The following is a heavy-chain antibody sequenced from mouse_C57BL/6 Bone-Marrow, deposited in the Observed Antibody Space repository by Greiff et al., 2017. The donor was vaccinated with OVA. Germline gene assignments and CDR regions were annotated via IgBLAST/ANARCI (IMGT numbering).Heavy chain of an antibody. V-gene: IGHV1S26*01. CDR1: GYTFTSYT. D-gene: IGHD3-2*02. CDR3: SSGYAYY. Sequence: VQLQQSGAELVKPGASVKMSCKASGYTFTSYTMHWVKQRPGQGLEWIGYINPSSGYTKYNQKFKDKATLTADKSSSTAYMQLSSLTSEDSAVYYCSSGYAYYWGQGTTLTVSS. CDR2: INPSSGYT. J-gene: IGHJ2*01.